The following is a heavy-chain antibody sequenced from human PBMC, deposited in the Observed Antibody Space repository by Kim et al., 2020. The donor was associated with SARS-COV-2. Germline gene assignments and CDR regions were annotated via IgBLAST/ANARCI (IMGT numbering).Heavy chain of an antibody. CDR2: ISGRSGTT. D-gene: IGHD6-13*01. CDR3: VLNGGCSTREVNWYFDV. V-gene: IGHV3-23*01. J-gene: IGHJ2*01. Sequence: GGSLRLSCAASGFTFSDYAMSWVRQAPGKGLEWVSVISGRSGTTHYGDSVKGRFTISRDNSRNTPYLQMNSLRVEDTAVYYCVLNGGCSTREVNWYFDVWGRGTLVTVSS. CDR1: GFTFSDYA.